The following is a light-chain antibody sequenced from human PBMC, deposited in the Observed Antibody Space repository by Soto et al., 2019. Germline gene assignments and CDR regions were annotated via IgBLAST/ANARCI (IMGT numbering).Light chain of an antibody. CDR2: EVS. CDR3: SSYTSSSTHYV. J-gene: IGLJ1*01. Sequence: QSFLTQPASVSGSPGQSITIACTGTSSDVGGYNYVSWYQQHPGKAPKLMIYEVSNRPSGVSNRFSGSKSGNTASLTISGLQAEDEADYYCSSYTSSSTHYVFGTGTKVTVL. CDR1: SSDVGGYNY. V-gene: IGLV2-14*01.